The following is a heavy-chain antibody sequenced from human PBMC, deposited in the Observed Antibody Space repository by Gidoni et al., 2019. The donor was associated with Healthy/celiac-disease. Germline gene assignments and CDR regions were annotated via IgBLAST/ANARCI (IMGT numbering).Heavy chain of an antibody. CDR2: INPNSGGT. CDR3: AREQGGDYGE. V-gene: IGHV1-2*02. CDR1: GYTFTGYF. D-gene: IGHD4-17*01. Sequence: QVQLVQSGAGVKKPGASVKLSSKASGYTFTGYFMHWVRQAPGQGLEWMGWINPNSGGTNDAQKFQGRVTMTRDTSISTAYMELSRLRSDDTAVYYCAREQGGDYGEWGQGTLVTVSS. J-gene: IGHJ4*02.